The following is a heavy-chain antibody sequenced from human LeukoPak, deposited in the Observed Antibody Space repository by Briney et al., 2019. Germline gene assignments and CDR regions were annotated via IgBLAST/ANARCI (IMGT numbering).Heavy chain of an antibody. D-gene: IGHD3-3*01. CDR2: INPNSGGT. Sequence: ASVKVSCKASGYTLTGYYMHWVRQAPGQGLEWMGWINPNSGGTNYAQKFQGRVTMTRDTSISTAYMELSRLRSDDTAVYYCARGRFLEWLLSRNFDYWGQGTLVTVSS. CDR1: GYTLTGYY. J-gene: IGHJ4*02. V-gene: IGHV1-2*02. CDR3: ARGRFLEWLLSRNFDY.